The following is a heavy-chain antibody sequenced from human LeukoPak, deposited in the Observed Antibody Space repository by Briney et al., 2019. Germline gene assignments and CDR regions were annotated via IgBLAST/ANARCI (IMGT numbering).Heavy chain of an antibody. Sequence: SETLSLTCTDPGGSISSYYWSWIRQPPGKGLEWIGYVYYIGSTNYNPSLKSRVTISVDTSKNQFSLKLSSVTAADTAVYYCARYQSYSSSFDYWGQGTLVTVSS. D-gene: IGHD6-13*01. V-gene: IGHV4-59*08. CDR2: VYYIGST. J-gene: IGHJ4*02. CDR3: ARYQSYSSSFDY. CDR1: GGSISSYY.